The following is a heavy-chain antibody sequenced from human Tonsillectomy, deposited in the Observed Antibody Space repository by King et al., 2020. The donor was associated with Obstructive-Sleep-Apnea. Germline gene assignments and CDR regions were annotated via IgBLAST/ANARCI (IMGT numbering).Heavy chain of an antibody. CDR2: IYYNGST. D-gene: IGHD6-13*01. V-gene: IGHV4-59*08. CDR1: GGSISSYY. CDR3: ARYTSSWYGYFDY. Sequence: QLQESGPGLVKPSETLSLTCTVSGGSISSYYWSWIRQPPGQGLEWIVYIYYNGSTNYNPSLKIRVTITLDTPNNQFSLKLNSVTAADTAVYYCARYTSSWYGYFDYWGQGTLVTVSS. J-gene: IGHJ4*02.